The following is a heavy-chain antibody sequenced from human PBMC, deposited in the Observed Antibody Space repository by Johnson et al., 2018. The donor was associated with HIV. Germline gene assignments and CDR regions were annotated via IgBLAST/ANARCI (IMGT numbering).Heavy chain of an antibody. CDR3: AKDGYRAALDV. V-gene: IGHV3-30*02. CDR1: GFNFSKYG. CDR2: IRYDGSKK. Sequence: QMLLVESGGGVVQPGGSLKLSCAASGFNFSKYGMHWVRQAPGKGLEWVAFIRYDGSKKYYEDSVKGLFTISRDNSKNTLYLQMSSLRPEDTAVHYCAKDGYRAALDVWGQGTMVTVST. D-gene: IGHD5-24*01. J-gene: IGHJ3*01.